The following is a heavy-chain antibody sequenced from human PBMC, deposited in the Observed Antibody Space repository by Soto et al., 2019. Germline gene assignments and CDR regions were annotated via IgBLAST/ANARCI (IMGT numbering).Heavy chain of an antibody. J-gene: IGHJ4*02. V-gene: IGHV3-33*01. CDR1: GFTFSSYG. D-gene: IGHD6-13*01. CDR3: ARSAAAGTYFDY. CDR2: IWYDGSNK. Sequence: QVQLVESGGGVVQPGRSLRLSCAASGFTFSSYGMHWVRQAPGKGLEWVAVIWYDGSNKYYADSVKGRFTISRDNSKNTLYLQMTSLRAEDTAVYYCARSAAAGTYFDYWGQGTLVTVSS.